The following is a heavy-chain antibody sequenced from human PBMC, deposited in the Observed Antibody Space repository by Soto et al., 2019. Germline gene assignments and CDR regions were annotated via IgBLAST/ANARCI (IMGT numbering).Heavy chain of an antibody. CDR2: IYDTGISGYTPST. Sequence: SETLSLTSTVSGGSITSSYWSWIRRPPGKGLEWIAYIYDTGISGYTPSTSYNPSLKSRVPMSVDTSKSQFSLKWTSVTAADTAVYYRARGEDAFFYYGLDVWGQGITVTVSS. V-gene: IGHV4-59*01. CDR3: ARGEDAFFYYGLDV. CDR1: GGSITSSY. J-gene: IGHJ6*02.